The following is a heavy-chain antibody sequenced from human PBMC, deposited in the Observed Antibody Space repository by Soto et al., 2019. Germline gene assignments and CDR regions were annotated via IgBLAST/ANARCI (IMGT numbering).Heavy chain of an antibody. CDR1: GGSISSGGYY. V-gene: IGHV4-31*03. CDR2: IYYSGST. J-gene: IGHJ6*02. CDR3: ARERGMPGYYYGMDV. D-gene: IGHD2-2*01. Sequence: QVQLQESGPGLVKPSQTLSLTCTVSGGSISSGGYYWSWIRQHPGKGLEWIGYIYYSGSTYYNPSLKSRVTISVDTSKNQCSLKLSSVTAADTAVYYCARERGMPGYYYGMDVWGQGTTVTVSS.